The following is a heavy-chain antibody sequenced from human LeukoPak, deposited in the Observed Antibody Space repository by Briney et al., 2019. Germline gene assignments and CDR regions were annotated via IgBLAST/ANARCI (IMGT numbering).Heavy chain of an antibody. CDR1: GFTFNMHA. Sequence: GGSLRLSCAASGFTFNMHAMHWVRQAPGKGLEWVAVISYDGSNKYYTDSVKGRFTISRDNSKNTLYLQMNSLRAEDTAVYYCARTLRFLEWLSYWGQGTLVTVSS. D-gene: IGHD3-3*01. V-gene: IGHV3-30-3*01. CDR2: ISYDGSNK. CDR3: ARTLRFLEWLSY. J-gene: IGHJ4*02.